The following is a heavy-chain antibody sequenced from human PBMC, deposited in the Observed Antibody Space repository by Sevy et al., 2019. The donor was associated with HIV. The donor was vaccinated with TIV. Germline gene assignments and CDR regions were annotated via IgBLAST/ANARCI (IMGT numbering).Heavy chain of an antibody. Sequence: ASVKVSCKASGYTFTGYYMHWVRQTPGQGLEWMGWINPNSGGTNYAQKFQGRVTMTRDTSISTAYMELSRLRSDDTAVYYCARDRSSTTKNWFDPWGQGTLVTVSS. D-gene: IGHD2-2*01. V-gene: IGHV1-2*02. J-gene: IGHJ5*02. CDR3: ARDRSSTTKNWFDP. CDR2: INPNSGGT. CDR1: GYTFTGYY.